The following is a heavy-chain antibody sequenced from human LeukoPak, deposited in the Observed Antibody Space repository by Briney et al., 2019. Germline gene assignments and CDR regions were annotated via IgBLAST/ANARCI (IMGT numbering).Heavy chain of an antibody. CDR3: TRRDYYDSSGYYDY. J-gene: IGHJ4*02. D-gene: IGHD3-22*01. Sequence: GGSLRLSCAASGFTFSGSAMHWVRQASGKGLEWVGRIRSKANSYATAYAASVKGRFTISRDDSKNTAYLQMNSLKTEDTAVYYCTRRDYYDSSGYYDYWGQGTLVTVSS. V-gene: IGHV3-73*01. CDR1: GFTFSGSA. CDR2: IRSKANSYAT.